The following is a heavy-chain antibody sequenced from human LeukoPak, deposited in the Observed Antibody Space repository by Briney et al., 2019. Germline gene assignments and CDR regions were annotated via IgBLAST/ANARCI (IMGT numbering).Heavy chain of an antibody. CDR3: ARETSQKGAHYMDV. D-gene: IGHD3-16*01. V-gene: IGHV4-59*01. J-gene: IGHJ6*03. CDR2: IYYSGST. Sequence: SETLSLTCTLSGGSISSYYWSWIGQPPGKGLEYIGYIYYSGSTNYNPSLKSRLTISVDTSKNQFSLKLSSVTAADTAVYYCARETSQKGAHYMDVWGKGTTVTISS. CDR1: GGSISSYY.